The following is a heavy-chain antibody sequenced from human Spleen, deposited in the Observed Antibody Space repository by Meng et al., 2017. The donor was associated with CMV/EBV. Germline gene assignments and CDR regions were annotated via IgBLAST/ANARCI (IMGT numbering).Heavy chain of an antibody. CDR3: ARDTMVRGVIISYFDY. V-gene: IGHV3-21*01. CDR2: ISSSSSYI. CDR1: GFTFSSYA. D-gene: IGHD3-10*01. J-gene: IGHJ4*02. Sequence: GESLKISCAASGFTFSSYAMSWVRQAPGKGLEWVSSISSSSSYIYYADSVKGRFTISRDNAKSSLYLQMNSLRSEDTAVYYCARDTMVRGVIISYFDYWGQGTLVTVSS.